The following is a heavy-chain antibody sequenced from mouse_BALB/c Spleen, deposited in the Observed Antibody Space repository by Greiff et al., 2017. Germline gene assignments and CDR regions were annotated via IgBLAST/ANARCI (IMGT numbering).Heavy chain of an antibody. V-gene: IGHV5-17*02. CDR1: GFTFSSFG. Sequence: EVQVVESGGGLVQPGGSRKLSCAASGFTFSSFGMHWVRQAPEKGLEWVAYISSGSSTIYYADTVKGRFTISRDNPKNTLFLQMTSLRSEDTAMYYCARHYEDAMDYWGQGTSVTVSS. J-gene: IGHJ4*01. CDR3: ARHYEDAMDY. D-gene: IGHD1-1*01. CDR2: ISSGSSTI.